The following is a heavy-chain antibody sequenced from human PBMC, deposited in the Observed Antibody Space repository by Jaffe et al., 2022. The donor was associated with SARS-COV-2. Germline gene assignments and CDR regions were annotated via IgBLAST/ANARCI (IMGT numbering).Heavy chain of an antibody. Sequence: QVQLQESGPGLVKPSETLSLTCTVSGGSISSYYWTWIRQPPGKGLEWIGYVFKTGSASYNPSLKSRVTMLVDTSKNQFSLKLSSVTAADSAVYYCSRTLYNTNWFHFDSWGQGALVTVSS. J-gene: IGHJ4*02. CDR2: VFKTGSA. V-gene: IGHV4-59*01. CDR1: GGSISSYY. CDR3: SRTLYNTNWFHFDS. D-gene: IGHD6-13*01.